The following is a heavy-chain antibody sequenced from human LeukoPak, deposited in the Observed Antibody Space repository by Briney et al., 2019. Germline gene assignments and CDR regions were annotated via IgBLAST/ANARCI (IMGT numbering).Heavy chain of an antibody. CDR3: ARMGYCSSTSCYYYFDY. CDR2: ISSSSSYI. D-gene: IGHD2-2*01. Sequence: GGSLRLSCAASGFTFSSYSMNWVRQAPGKGLEWVSSISSSSSYIYYADSVKGRFTISRDNAKNSLYLQMNSLRAEDTAVYYCARMGYCSSTSCYYYFDYWGQGTLVTVSS. V-gene: IGHV3-21*01. J-gene: IGHJ4*02. CDR1: GFTFSSYS.